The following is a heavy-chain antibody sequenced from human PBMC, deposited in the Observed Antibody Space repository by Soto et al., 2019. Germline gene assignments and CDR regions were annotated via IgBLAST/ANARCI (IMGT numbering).Heavy chain of an antibody. J-gene: IGHJ6*02. V-gene: IGHV3-9*01. D-gene: IGHD7-27*01. CDR1: GFTFDDYA. CDR3: AKGLWGNGGIYYYYGMDV. Sequence: EVQLVESGGGLVQPGRSLRLSCAASGFTFDDYAMHWVRQAPGKGLEWVSGISWNSGSIGYADSVKGRFTISRDNDRHSLDLKMNCRRAGDTALYYCAKGLWGNGGIYYYYGMDVWGQGTTVTVSS. CDR2: ISWNSGSI.